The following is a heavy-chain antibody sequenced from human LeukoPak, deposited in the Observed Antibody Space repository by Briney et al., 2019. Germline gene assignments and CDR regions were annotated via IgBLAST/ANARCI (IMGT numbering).Heavy chain of an antibody. J-gene: IGHJ4*02. Sequence: PGRSLRLSCAASGFTFSNYAMHWVRQAPGKGLEWVALISFDGNKKYYADSVKGRFTISRDNSKNTLYLQMDSLRPEDTAVYYCARRDESKLVDYWGQGTLVTVSS. D-gene: IGHD4-23*01. CDR1: GFTFSNYA. CDR3: ARRDESKLVDY. V-gene: IGHV3-30*04. CDR2: ISFDGNKK.